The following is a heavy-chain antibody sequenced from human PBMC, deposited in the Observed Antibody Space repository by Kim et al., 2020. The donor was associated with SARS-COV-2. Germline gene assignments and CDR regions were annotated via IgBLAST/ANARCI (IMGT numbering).Heavy chain of an antibody. Sequence: SVKVSCKASGGTFSSYAISWVRQAPGQGLEWMGGIIPIFGTANYAQKFQGRVTITADESTSTAYMELSSLRSEDTAVYYCARRGHRSLGVVPAPIYGMDVWGQGTTVTVSS. CDR2: IIPIFGTA. CDR3: ARRGHRSLGVVPAPIYGMDV. CDR1: GGTFSSYA. D-gene: IGHD2-2*01. V-gene: IGHV1-69*13. J-gene: IGHJ6*02.